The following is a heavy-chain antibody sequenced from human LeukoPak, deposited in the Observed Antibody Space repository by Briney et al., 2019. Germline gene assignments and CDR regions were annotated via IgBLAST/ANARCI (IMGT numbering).Heavy chain of an antibody. Sequence: GGSLRLSCAASGFAFSSYEMNWVRQTPGKGLEWIAYISSSGRTIYYADSVKVRFTVSKDSAKDSMYLQMNSLRVEDTAVYYCARGGYSGTYYFDYWGQGTLVTVSS. J-gene: IGHJ4*02. CDR1: GFAFSSYE. V-gene: IGHV3-48*03. CDR3: ARGGYSGTYYFDY. D-gene: IGHD1-26*01. CDR2: ISSSGRTI.